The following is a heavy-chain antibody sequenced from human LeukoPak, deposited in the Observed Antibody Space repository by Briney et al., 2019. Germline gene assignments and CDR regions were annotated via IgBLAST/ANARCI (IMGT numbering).Heavy chain of an antibody. D-gene: IGHD5-24*01. CDR2: IYSDFRT. J-gene: IGHJ5*02. CDR3: ARDNSVRDEAWWFNP. Sequence: GGSLRLSCAASGFHVITYYMNWFRQAPGKGLEWASVIYSDFRTYYADSVKGRFIISKDTSKNTLYLQMNNLRADDTAVYYCARDNSVRDEAWWFNPWGQGTLVTVSS. V-gene: IGHV3-53*01. CDR1: GFHVITYY.